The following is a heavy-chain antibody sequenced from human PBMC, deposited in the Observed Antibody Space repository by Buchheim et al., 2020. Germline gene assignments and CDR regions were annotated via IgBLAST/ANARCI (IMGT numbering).Heavy chain of an antibody. D-gene: IGHD5/OR15-5a*01. CDR1: GFTFRNYG. CDR2: ISYDGSNK. V-gene: IGHV3-30*18. Sequence: VQLLESGGGLVQPGGSLRLSCAASGFTFRNYGMHWVRQAPGKGLEWVAVISYDGSNKYYADSVKGRFTISRDNSKNTLYLQMNSLRAEDTAVYYCAKDVCVARLCYYMDVWGKGTT. J-gene: IGHJ6*03. CDR3: AKDVCVARLCYYMDV.